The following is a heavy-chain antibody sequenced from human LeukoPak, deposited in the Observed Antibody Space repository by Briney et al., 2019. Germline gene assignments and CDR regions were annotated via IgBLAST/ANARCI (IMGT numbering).Heavy chain of an antibody. J-gene: IGHJ4*02. CDR1: GVSFNNYY. CDR3: TRMTTGHDY. CDR2: INHSGST. Sequence: SETLSLTCAVSGVSFNNYYWSWVRQTPGKGQEWSGEINHSGSTNDSPSLKSRVTLSIDTSRKQFSLNLRSVTVADTGIYYCTRMTTGHDYWGQGTLVTVSS. D-gene: IGHD4-17*01. V-gene: IGHV4-34*01.